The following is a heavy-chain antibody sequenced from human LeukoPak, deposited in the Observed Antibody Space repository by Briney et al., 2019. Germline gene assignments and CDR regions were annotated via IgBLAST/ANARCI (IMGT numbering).Heavy chain of an antibody. CDR3: ARDLMGAAGENWFDP. CDR2: IYYSGST. CDR1: GGSISSYY. V-gene: IGHV4-59*01. J-gene: IGHJ5*02. Sequence: SETLSLTCTVSGGSISSYYWSWIRQPPGKGLEWIGYIYYSGSTNYNPSLKSRVTISVDTSKNQFSLKLSSMTAADTAVYYCARDLMGAAGENWFDPWGQGTLVTVSS. D-gene: IGHD6-13*01.